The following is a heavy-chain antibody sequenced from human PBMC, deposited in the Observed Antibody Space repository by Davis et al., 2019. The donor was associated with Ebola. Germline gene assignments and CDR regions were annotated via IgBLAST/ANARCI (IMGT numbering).Heavy chain of an antibody. J-gene: IGHJ4*02. V-gene: IGHV4-39*01. Sequence: MPGGSLRLSCTVSGGSISSSSYYWGWIRQPPGKGLEWIANIYYSGTTYYNPSLKSRVTIFLDASNNQFSLDLTSVTATDAAVYYCARLTRGNGGYFDYWGQGFLGSVSS. CDR1: GGSISSSSYY. CDR2: IYYSGTT. CDR3: ARLTRGNGGYFDY. D-gene: IGHD3-10*01.